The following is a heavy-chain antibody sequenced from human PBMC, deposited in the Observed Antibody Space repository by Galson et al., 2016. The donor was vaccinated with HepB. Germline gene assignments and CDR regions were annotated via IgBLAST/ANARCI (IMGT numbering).Heavy chain of an antibody. Sequence: SLRLSCAASGFPVSDNFMSWVRQAPGKGLEWVSFIDNGGNTFYADSVKGRFTTSRDSSKSTVFLQMNSLRAEDTAVYYCLRSGYWGQGTLVTVSS. CDR1: GFPVSDNF. V-gene: IGHV3-66*01. D-gene: IGHD2-8*02. J-gene: IGHJ4*02. CDR3: LRSGY. CDR2: IDNGGNT.